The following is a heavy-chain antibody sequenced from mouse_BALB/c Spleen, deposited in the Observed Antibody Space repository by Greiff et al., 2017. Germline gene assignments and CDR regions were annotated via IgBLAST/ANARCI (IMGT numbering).Heavy chain of an antibody. V-gene: IGHV1-14*01. CDR1: GYTFTSYV. CDR3: AGTTASYYFDY. Sequence: VHVKQSGPELVKPGASVKMSCKASGYTFTSYVMHWVKQKPGQGLEWIGYINPYNDGTKYNEKFKGKATLNSDKSSSTAYMELSSLTSEDSAVYYCAGTTASYYFDYWGQGTTLTVSS. CDR2: INPYNDGT. J-gene: IGHJ2*01. D-gene: IGHD1-2*01.